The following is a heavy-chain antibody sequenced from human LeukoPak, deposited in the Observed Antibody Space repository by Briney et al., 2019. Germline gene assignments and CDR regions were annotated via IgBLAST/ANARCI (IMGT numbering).Heavy chain of an antibody. CDR3: ARILDSALGELGY. Sequence: GGSLRLSCAGSGFSFSSYGMHWVRQAPGKGLEWMAFIRSDGSNKYYADSVKGRFTISRDNSKNTLYLQMNSLRAEDTAVYYCARILDSALGELGYWGQGTLVTVSS. CDR1: GFSFSSYG. CDR2: IRSDGSNK. D-gene: IGHD3-16*01. V-gene: IGHV3-30*02. J-gene: IGHJ4*02.